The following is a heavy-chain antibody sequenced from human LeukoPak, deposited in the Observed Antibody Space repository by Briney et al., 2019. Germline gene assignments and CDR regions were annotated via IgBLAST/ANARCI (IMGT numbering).Heavy chain of an antibody. CDR3: ARGDTISGCYY. Sequence: ASVKVSCKASGGTFSSYAISWVRQAPGQGLEWMGGIIPIFGTANYAQKFQGRVTMTTDTSTSTAYMELRSLRSDDTAVYYCARGDTISGCYYWGQGTLVTVSS. D-gene: IGHD6-19*01. J-gene: IGHJ4*02. CDR2: IIPIFGTA. V-gene: IGHV1-69*05. CDR1: GGTFSSYA.